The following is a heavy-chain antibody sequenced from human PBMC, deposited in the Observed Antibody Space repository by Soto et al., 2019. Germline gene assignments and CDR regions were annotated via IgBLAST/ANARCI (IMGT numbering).Heavy chain of an antibody. CDR2: IGASGAGT. J-gene: IGHJ4*02. Sequence: EVHLLESGGGLVQPGGSLRLSCAASGFTFSSYAMSWVRQAPGKGLEWVSGIGASGAGTYYADSVKGRFTISRDNSKNTVHLQMNSLRAEDTAVYYCAREAYYYDSSGYFPLDYWGQGTLFTVSS. V-gene: IGHV3-23*01. CDR1: GFTFSSYA. D-gene: IGHD3-22*01. CDR3: AREAYYYDSSGYFPLDY.